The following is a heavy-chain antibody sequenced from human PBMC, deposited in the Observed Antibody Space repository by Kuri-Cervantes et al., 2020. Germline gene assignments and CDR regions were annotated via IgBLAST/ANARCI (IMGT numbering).Heavy chain of an antibody. CDR2: ISSSSSYI. Sequence: GGSLRLSCAASGFTFSSYSMNWVRQAPGKGLEWVSSISSSSSYIYYADSVKGRFTISRDNAKNSLYLQMNSLRAEDTAVYYCARHDVGSYYFDYWDQGTLVTVSS. J-gene: IGHJ4*02. CDR1: GFTFSSYS. CDR3: ARHDVGSYYFDY. V-gene: IGHV3-21*01. D-gene: IGHD1-26*01.